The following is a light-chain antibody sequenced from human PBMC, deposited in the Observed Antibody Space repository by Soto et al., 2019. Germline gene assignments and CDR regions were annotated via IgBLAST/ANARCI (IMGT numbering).Light chain of an antibody. J-gene: IGKJ1*01. Sequence: DIQLPQSPSSLSASVGDRVTITCRASQSISSSLNWYQQKPGKAPNLLTYTASSLERGVPSRFSGSGSGTDFTLSIASLQPEDCATYFCQESYSRPRTFGQGTKVEIK. CDR3: QESYSRPRT. CDR1: QSISSS. CDR2: TAS. V-gene: IGKV1-39*01.